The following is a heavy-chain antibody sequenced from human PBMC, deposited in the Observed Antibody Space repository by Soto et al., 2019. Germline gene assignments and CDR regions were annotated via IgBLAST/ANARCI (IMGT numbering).Heavy chain of an antibody. J-gene: IGHJ4*02. CDR3: ARTPTYYDILTGYYLTYYFDY. CDR1: GFSLSNARMG. D-gene: IGHD3-9*01. Sequence: QVTLKESGPVLVKPTETLTLTCTVSGFSLSNARMGVSWIRQPPGKALEWLAHVFSNDEKSYSTSLKSRLTISKDISKSQVVLTMTNMDPVDTATYYCARTPTYYDILTGYYLTYYFDYWGQGTLVTVSS. CDR2: VFSNDEK. V-gene: IGHV2-26*01.